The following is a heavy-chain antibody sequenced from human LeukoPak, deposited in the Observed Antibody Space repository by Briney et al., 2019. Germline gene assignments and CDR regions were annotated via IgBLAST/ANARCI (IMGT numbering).Heavy chain of an antibody. CDR3: ARSAYYDSSGYYSRFDY. CDR1: GGTFSSYA. D-gene: IGHD3-22*01. V-gene: IGHV1-18*01. Sequence: GASVKVSCKASGGTFSSYAISWVRQAPGQGLEWMGWISAYNGNTNYAQKLQGRVTMTTDTSTSTAYMELRSLRSDDTAVYYCARSAYYDSSGYYSRFDYWGQGTLVTVSS. CDR2: ISAYNGNT. J-gene: IGHJ4*02.